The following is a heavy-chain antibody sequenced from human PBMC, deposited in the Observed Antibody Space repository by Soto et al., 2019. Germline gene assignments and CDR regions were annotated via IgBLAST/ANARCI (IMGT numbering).Heavy chain of an antibody. V-gene: IGHV4-34*01. CDR1: GGSFSGYY. CDR3: ARGADVVVPAAMAFSWGSTAKIFDY. J-gene: IGHJ4*02. CDR2: INHSGST. Sequence: SETLSLTCAVYGGSFSGYYWSWIRQPPGKGLEWIGEINHSGSTNYNPSLKSRVTISVDTSKNQFSLKLSSVTAADTAVYYCARGADVVVPAAMAFSWGSTAKIFDYWGQGTLVTVSS. D-gene: IGHD2-2*01.